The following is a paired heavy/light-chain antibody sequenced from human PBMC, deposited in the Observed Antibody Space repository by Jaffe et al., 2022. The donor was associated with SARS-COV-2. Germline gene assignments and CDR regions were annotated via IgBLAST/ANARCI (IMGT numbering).Light chain of an antibody. V-gene: IGKV2-28*01. CDR2: LGS. J-gene: IGKJ4*01. CDR1: QSLLHSNGYNY. Sequence: DIVMTQSPLSLPVTPGEPASISCRSSQSLLHSNGYNYLDWYLQKPGQSPQLLIYLGSNRASGVPDRFSGSGSGTDFTLKISRVEAEDVGVYYCMQALQTPATFGGGTKVEIK. CDR3: MQALQTPAT.
Heavy chain of an antibody. Sequence: QVQLQESGPGLVKPSETLSLTCTVSGGSISSYYWSWIRQPPGKGLEWIGYIYYSGSTNYNPSLKSRVTISVDTSKNQFSLKLSSVTAADTAVYYCARGAPLLGRIKPNYDFWSGYYGMDVWGQGTTVTVSS. J-gene: IGHJ6*02. CDR3: ARGAPLLGRIKPNYDFWSGYYGMDV. V-gene: IGHV4-59*01. CDR1: GGSISSYY. CDR2: IYYSGST. D-gene: IGHD3-3*01.